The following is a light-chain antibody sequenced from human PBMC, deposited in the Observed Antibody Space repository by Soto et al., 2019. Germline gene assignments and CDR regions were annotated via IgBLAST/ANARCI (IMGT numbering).Light chain of an antibody. CDR3: QQSNSYWT. CDR1: QSISSW. J-gene: IGKJ1*01. CDR2: DAS. V-gene: IGKV1-5*01. Sequence: GDRVTITCRASQSISSWLAWYQQKPGKAPKLLIYDASSLESGVPSRFSGSGSGTEFTLTISSLQPDDFATYYCQQSNSYWTFGQGTKVEIK.